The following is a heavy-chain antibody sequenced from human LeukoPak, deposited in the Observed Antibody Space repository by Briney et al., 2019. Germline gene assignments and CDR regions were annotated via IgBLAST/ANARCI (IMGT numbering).Heavy chain of an antibody. V-gene: IGHV3-30-3*01. CDR3: ARGSRYFDFFPFDY. CDR2: ISYDGSNK. D-gene: IGHD3-9*01. Sequence: PGGSLRLSSAASGFTFSSYAMHWVRQAPGKGLEWVAVISYDGSNKYYADSVKGRFTISRDNSKNTLYLQMNSLRAEDTAVYYCARGSRYFDFFPFDYWGQGTLVTVSS. CDR1: GFTFSSYA. J-gene: IGHJ4*02.